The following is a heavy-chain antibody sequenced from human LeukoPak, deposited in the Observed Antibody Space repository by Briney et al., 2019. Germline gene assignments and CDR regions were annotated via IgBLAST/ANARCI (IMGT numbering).Heavy chain of an antibody. D-gene: IGHD2-2*01. Sequence: ASVKVSCKASGGTFSSYAISWERQAPGQGLEWMGGIIPIFGTANYAQKFQGRVTITADESTSTAYMELSSLRSEDTAVYYCARVEVPAASLGYYMDVWGKGTTVTVSS. V-gene: IGHV1-69*13. CDR3: ARVEVPAASLGYYMDV. CDR2: IIPIFGTA. J-gene: IGHJ6*03. CDR1: GGTFSSYA.